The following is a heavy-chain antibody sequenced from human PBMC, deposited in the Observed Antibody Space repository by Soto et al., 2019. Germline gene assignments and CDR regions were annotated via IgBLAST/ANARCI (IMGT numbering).Heavy chain of an antibody. D-gene: IGHD4-17*01. CDR2: INPNSGGT. J-gene: IGHJ6*02. CDR3: ARAYYGDPRDYYYYGMDG. V-gene: IGHV1-2*04. Sequence: QVQLVQSGAEVKKPGASVKVSCKASGYTFTGYYMHWVRQAPGQGLEWMGWINPNSGGTNYAQKFQGWVTMTRDTSISTAYMELSRVRSDDTAVYYCARAYYGDPRDYYYYGMDGWGQGTTVTVSS. CDR1: GYTFTGYY.